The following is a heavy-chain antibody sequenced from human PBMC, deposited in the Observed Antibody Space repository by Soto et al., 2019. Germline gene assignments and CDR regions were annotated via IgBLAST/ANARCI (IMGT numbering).Heavy chain of an antibody. J-gene: IGHJ3*02. Sequence: EVQLLESGGGLVQPGGSLRLSCAASGFTFSSYAMSWVRQAPGKGLEWVSAISGSGGSTYYADSVKGRFTISRDNSRQTLYLQMNSLRAEDTAVYYCAKDVTITMVRGVITNDAFDIWGQGTMVTVSS. CDR1: GFTFSSYA. CDR3: AKDVTITMVRGVITNDAFDI. CDR2: ISGSGGST. V-gene: IGHV3-23*01. D-gene: IGHD3-10*01.